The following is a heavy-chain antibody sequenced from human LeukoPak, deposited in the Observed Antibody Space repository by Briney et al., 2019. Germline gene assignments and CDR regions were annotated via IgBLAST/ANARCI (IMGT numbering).Heavy chain of an antibody. V-gene: IGHV5-51*01. D-gene: IGHD3-22*01. CDR2: IYPSDSET. J-gene: IGHJ4*02. CDR3: ASGGYSSAGSFDY. CDR1: GYRFTSYW. Sequence: GESLKISCKGSGYRFTSYWIGWVRQMPGKGLEWMGIIYPSDSETKYSPSFQGQVTISADKSISTAYLQWSSLKASDTAMYYCASGGYSSAGSFDYWGQGTLVTVSS.